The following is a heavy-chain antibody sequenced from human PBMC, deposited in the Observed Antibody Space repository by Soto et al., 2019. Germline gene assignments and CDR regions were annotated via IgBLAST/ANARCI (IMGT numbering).Heavy chain of an antibody. D-gene: IGHD3-3*01. CDR3: ARGGYDFWSGYYTGWFDP. J-gene: IGHJ5*02. Sequence: SETLSLTCTVSGGSISSYYWSWIRQPPGKGLEWIGYIYYSGSTNYNPSLKSRVTISVDTSKNQFSLKLSSVTAADTAVCYCARGGYDFWSGYYTGWFDPWGQGTLVTVSS. CDR2: IYYSGST. CDR1: GGSISSYY. V-gene: IGHV4-59*01.